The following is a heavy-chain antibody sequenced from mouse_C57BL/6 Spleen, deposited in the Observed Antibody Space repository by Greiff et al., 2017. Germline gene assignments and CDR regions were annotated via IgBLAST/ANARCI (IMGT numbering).Heavy chain of an antibody. CDR3: AKFRTGTGFDY. CDR2: IDPSDSET. J-gene: IGHJ2*01. D-gene: IGHD4-1*01. Sequence: QVQLKQPGAELVRPGSSVKLSCKASGYTFTSYWMHWVKQRPIQGLEWIGNIDPSDSETHYNQKFKDKATLTVDKSSSTAYMQLSSLTSEDSAVYYCAKFRTGTGFDYWGQGTTLTVSS. V-gene: IGHV1-52*01. CDR1: GYTFTSYW.